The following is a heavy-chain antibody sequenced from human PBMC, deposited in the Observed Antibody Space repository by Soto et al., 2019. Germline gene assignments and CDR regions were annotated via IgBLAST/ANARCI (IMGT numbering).Heavy chain of an antibody. J-gene: IGHJ4*02. D-gene: IGHD2-21*02. Sequence: ASVKVSCKASGYTFTSYAMHWVRQAPGQRLEWMGWINAGNGNTKYSQKFQGRVTITRDTSASTAYMELSSLRSEDTAVYYCARGFSGGDADCFDYWGQGTQVTVSS. V-gene: IGHV1-3*01. CDR3: ARGFSGGDADCFDY. CDR1: GYTFTSYA. CDR2: INAGNGNT.